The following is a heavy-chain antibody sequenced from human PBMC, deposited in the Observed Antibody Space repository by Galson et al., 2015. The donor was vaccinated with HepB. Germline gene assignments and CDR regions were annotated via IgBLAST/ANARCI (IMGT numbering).Heavy chain of an antibody. CDR2: INPNSGGT. CDR3: ARAIYDILTGYFVGMDV. V-gene: IGHV1-2*04. CDR1: GYTFTSYA. J-gene: IGHJ6*02. Sequence: SVKVSCKASGYTFTSYAMHWVRQAPGQGLEWMGWINPNSGGTNYAQKFQGWVTMTRDTSISTAYMELSRLRSDDTAVYYCARAIYDILTGYFVGMDVWGQGTTVTVSS. D-gene: IGHD3-9*01.